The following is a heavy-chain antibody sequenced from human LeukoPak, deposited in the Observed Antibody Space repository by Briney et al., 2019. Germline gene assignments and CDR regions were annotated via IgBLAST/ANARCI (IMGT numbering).Heavy chain of an antibody. J-gene: IGHJ6*03. CDR3: ARVKLRFLEWLPQRYYYYYYMDV. CDR1: GFTFSSYS. V-gene: IGHV3-48*04. D-gene: IGHD3-3*01. CDR2: ISSSSSTI. Sequence: GGSLRLSCAASGFTFSSYSMNWVRQAPGKGLEWVSYISSSSSTIYYADSVKGRFTISRDNAKNSLYLQMNSLRAEDTAVYYCARVKLRFLEWLPQRYYYYYYMDVWGKGTTVTVSS.